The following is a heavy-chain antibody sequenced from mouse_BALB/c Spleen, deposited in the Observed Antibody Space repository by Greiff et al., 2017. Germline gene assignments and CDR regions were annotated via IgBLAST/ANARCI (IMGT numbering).Heavy chain of an antibody. D-gene: IGHD1-1*01. CDR1: GYTFSSYW. J-gene: IGHJ4*01. V-gene: IGHV1-9*01. Sequence: VQLQQSGAELMKPGASVKISCKATGYTFSSYWIEWVKQRPGHGLEWIGEILPGSGSTNYNEKFKGKATFTADTSSNTAYMQLSSLTSEDSAVYYCARHYYGSSLYAMDYWGQGTSVTVSS. CDR3: ARHYYGSSLYAMDY. CDR2: ILPGSGST.